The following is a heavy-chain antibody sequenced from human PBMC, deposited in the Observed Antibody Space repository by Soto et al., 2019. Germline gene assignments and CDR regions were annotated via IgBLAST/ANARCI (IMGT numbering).Heavy chain of an antibody. CDR1: GGTFSSYA. V-gene: IGHV1-69*01. CDR3: AKARLVVTSIYYYYGMDV. D-gene: IGHD2-21*02. J-gene: IGHJ6*02. CDR2: ISPIFGTA. Sequence: QVQLVQSGAEVKKPGSSVKVSCKASGGTFSSYAISWVRQAPGHGLEWMGGISPIFGTATYAQKFQGRVKITADESTSTAYRELSRLSSEDTAVYYCAKARLVVTSIYYYYGMDVWGQGTTVTVSS.